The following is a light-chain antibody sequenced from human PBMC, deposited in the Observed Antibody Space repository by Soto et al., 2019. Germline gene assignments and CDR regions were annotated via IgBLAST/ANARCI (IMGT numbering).Light chain of an antibody. V-gene: IGKV3-11*01. Sequence: EIVLTQSPATLSLSPGGRATLSCRASQSVSSYLAWYQQKPGQAPRLLIYDASNRATAIPARFSGSGSGTDFTLTISSLEPEYFAVYYCQQRSNWPPTFGQGTKVEIK. CDR2: DAS. CDR3: QQRSNWPPT. CDR1: QSVSSY. J-gene: IGKJ1*01.